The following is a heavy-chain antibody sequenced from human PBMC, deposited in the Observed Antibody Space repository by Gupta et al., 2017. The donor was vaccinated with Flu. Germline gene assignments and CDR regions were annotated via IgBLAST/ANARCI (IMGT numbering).Heavy chain of an antibody. CDR2: IRGSGGRT. J-gene: IGHJ4*02. D-gene: IGHD6-6*01. Sequence: EVQLLESGGGLVQPGGSLRLSCAASGFTFSRYAMSWVRQAPGKGLEWVSAIRGSGGRTYYADSVKGRFTISRDNSKNTLYLQMNSLRAEDTAVYYCAKDSSSPYDFDYWGQGTLVTVSS. CDR3: AKDSSSPYDFDY. V-gene: IGHV3-23*01. CDR1: GFTFSRYA.